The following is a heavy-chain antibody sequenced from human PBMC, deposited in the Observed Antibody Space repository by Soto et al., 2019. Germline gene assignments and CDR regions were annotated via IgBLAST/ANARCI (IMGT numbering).Heavy chain of an antibody. CDR3: ARFSSFRDPYDDAFDI. J-gene: IGHJ3*02. CDR1: GDSVSSNSAA. CDR2: TYYRSKWYN. V-gene: IGHV6-1*01. D-gene: IGHD3-16*01. Sequence: SQTLSLTCAISGDSVSSNSAAWNWIRQSPSRGLEWLGRTYYRSKWYNDYAVSVKSRITINPDTSKNQFSLQLNSVTPEDTAVYYCARFSSFRDPYDDAFDIWGQGTMVTVSS.